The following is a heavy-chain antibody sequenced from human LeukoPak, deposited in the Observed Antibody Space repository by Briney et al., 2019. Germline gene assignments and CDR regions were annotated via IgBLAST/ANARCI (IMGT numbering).Heavy chain of an antibody. CDR3: TRDEYGTGSNFFDY. V-gene: IGHV3-30*03. J-gene: IGHJ4*02. CDR1: GFTFSSYG. D-gene: IGHD2-8*02. Sequence: GGSLRLSCVTSGFTFSSYGMHWVRQLPGKGLEWVAVISYDAESNYHVDSVKGRFTISRDNSKNTLYLQMDNLRTEDTGVYYCTRDEYGTGSNFFDYWGQGTLVTVST. CDR2: ISYDAESN.